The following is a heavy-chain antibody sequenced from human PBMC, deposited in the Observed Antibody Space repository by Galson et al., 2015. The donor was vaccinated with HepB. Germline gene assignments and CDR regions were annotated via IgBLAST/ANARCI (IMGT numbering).Heavy chain of an antibody. CDR1: GFTFSSYG. CDR2: ISYDGSNK. CDR3: AKDATASALLDY. J-gene: IGHJ4*02. V-gene: IGHV3-30*18. D-gene: IGHD2-21*02. Sequence: SLRLSCAASGFTFSSYGMHWVRQAPGKGLEWVAVISYDGSNKYYADSVKGRFTISRDNSKNTLYLQMNSLRAEDTAVYYCAKDATASALLDYWGQGTLVTVSS.